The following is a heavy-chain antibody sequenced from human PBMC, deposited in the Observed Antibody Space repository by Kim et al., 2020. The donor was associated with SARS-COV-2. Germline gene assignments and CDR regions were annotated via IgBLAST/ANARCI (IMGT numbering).Heavy chain of an antibody. V-gene: IGHV3-33*01. Sequence: KYYADSVKGRFTISRDNSKNTLYLQMNSLRAEDTAVYYCARRLRGTSMDVWGKGTTVTVSS. J-gene: IGHJ6*04. CDR2: K. CDR3: ARRLRGTSMDV. D-gene: IGHD3-10*01.